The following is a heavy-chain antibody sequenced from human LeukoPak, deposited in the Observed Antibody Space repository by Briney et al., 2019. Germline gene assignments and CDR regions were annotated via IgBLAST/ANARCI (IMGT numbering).Heavy chain of an antibody. CDR1: GESFSGYY. D-gene: IGHD3-16*02. V-gene: IGHV4-39*01. Sequence: SETLSLTCAVYGESFSGYYWGWIRQPPGKGLEWIGSIYYSGSTYYNPSLKSRVTISVDTSKNQFSLKLSSVTAADTAVYYCAGYDYVWGSYRSWGQGTLVTVSS. J-gene: IGHJ5*02. CDR2: IYYSGST. CDR3: AGYDYVWGSYRS.